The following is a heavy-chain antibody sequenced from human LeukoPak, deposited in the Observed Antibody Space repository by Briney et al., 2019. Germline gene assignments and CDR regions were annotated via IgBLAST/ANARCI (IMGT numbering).Heavy chain of an antibody. CDR3: ARMALDGGDSIGFDS. Sequence: GASVKVSCKASGYTFNDYFIHWVRQAPGQGLEWMGWINPNIGDASYAQKFQDRVTMTRDRSINTAYMELSRLTSDDTAVYYCARMALDGGDSIGFDSWGQGTLVTVSS. J-gene: IGHJ5*01. CDR1: GYTFNDYF. V-gene: IGHV1-2*02. D-gene: IGHD2-21*02. CDR2: INPNIGDA.